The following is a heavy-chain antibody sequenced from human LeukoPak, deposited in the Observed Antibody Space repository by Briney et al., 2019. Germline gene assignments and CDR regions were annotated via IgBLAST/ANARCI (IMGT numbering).Heavy chain of an antibody. Sequence: PGGPVRLSCAASGFTLTMYTMKWVRQAPGKGLEWVSSISSSSSTIYYADSVKGRFAISRDNTEKSCYLQMNSLRAEDTAVYYCVRDLVGVSFDYWGQGTLVTVSS. CDR3: VRDLVGVSFDY. V-gene: IGHV3-48*04. CDR1: GFTLTMYT. D-gene: IGHD1-26*01. CDR2: ISSSSSTI. J-gene: IGHJ4*02.